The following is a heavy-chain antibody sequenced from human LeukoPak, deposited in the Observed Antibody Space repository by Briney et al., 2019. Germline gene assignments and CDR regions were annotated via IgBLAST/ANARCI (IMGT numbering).Heavy chain of an antibody. CDR3: ARDRRLYGSGEGTVDY. Sequence: GGSLRLSCVASGFTFSSYWMSWVRQAPGKGLEWVANIKQDESEKYYVDSVKGRFTISRDNAKSSLYLQMNSLRAEDTAVYYCARDRRLYGSGEGTVDYWGQGTLVTVSS. V-gene: IGHV3-7*01. D-gene: IGHD3-10*01. J-gene: IGHJ4*02. CDR1: GFTFSSYW. CDR2: IKQDESEK.